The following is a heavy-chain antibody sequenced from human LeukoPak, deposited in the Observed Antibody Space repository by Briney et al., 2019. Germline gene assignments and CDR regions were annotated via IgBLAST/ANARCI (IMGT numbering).Heavy chain of an antibody. CDR3: ARDSNWTFDY. D-gene: IGHD1-20*01. Sequence: AGSLTLSCAASGFSFSDYSMNWVRQAPGKGLEWISYFSGDSINIWYADSVKGRFTISRDNAKNSVFLQMNSLRDEDSAVYYCARDSNWTFDYWGQGTLVAAS. CDR1: GFSFSDYS. CDR2: FSGDSINI. V-gene: IGHV3-48*02. J-gene: IGHJ4*02.